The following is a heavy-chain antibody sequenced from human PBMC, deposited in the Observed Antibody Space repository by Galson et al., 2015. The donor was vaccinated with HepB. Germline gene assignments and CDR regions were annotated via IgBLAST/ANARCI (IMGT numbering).Heavy chain of an antibody. J-gene: IGHJ3*02. V-gene: IGHV3-49*03. CDR3: TSGGGSSWYDDAFDIWGQGTMVTTGAFDI. CDR2: IRSKAYGGTT. CDR1: GFTFGDYA. Sequence: SLRLSCAASGFTFGDYAMSWFRQAPGKGLEWVGFIRSKAYGGTTEYAASVKGRFTISRDDSKSIAYLQMNSLKTEDTAVYYCTSGGGSSWYDDAFDIWGQGTMVTTGAFDIWGQGTMVTVSS. D-gene: IGHD6-13*01.